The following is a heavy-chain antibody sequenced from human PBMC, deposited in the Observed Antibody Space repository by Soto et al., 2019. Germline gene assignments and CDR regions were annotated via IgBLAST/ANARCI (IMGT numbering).Heavy chain of an antibody. D-gene: IGHD3-3*01. J-gene: IGHJ5*02. CDR3: ARAILIDFWSGYRDRNWFDP. CDR2: INPNSGGT. V-gene: IGHV1-2*04. CDR1: GYTFTGYY. Sequence: ASVKVSCKASGYTFTGYYMHWVRQAPGQGLEWMGWINPNSGGTNYAQKFQGWVTMTRDTSISTAYMELSRLSSDDTAVYYCARAILIDFWSGYRDRNWFDPWGQGTLVTVSS.